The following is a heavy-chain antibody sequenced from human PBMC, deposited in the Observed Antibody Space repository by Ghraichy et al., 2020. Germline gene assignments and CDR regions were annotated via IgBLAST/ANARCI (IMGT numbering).Heavy chain of an antibody. J-gene: IGHJ6*02. V-gene: IGHV3-43D*03. CDR3: AKDHDALVRGVIISRTDYYYYGMDV. D-gene: IGHD3-10*01. CDR2: ISWDGGST. Sequence: GESLNISCAASGFTFDDYAMHWVRQAPGKGLEWVSLISWDGGSTYYADSVKGRFTISRDNSKNSLYLQMNSLRAEDTALYYCAKDHDALVRGVIISRTDYYYYGMDVWGQGTTVTVSS. CDR1: GFTFDDYA.